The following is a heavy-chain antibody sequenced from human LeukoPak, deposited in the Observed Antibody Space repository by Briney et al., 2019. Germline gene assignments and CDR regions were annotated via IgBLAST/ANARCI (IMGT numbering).Heavy chain of an antibody. CDR3: AKPPSRGPYDSSGYFDY. CDR1: GFTFSSYA. J-gene: IGHJ4*02. Sequence: GGSLRLSCAASGFTFSSYAMSWVRQAPGKGLEWVSAISGSGGGTYYADSVKGRFTISRDNSKNTLYLQMNSLRAEDTAVYYCAKPPSRGPYDSSGYFDYWGQGTLVTVSS. CDR2: ISGSGGGT. D-gene: IGHD3-22*01. V-gene: IGHV3-23*01.